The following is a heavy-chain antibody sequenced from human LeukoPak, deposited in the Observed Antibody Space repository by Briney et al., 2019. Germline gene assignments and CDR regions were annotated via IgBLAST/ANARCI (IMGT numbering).Heavy chain of an antibody. CDR2: ISISSSDI. V-gene: IGHV3-21*01. D-gene: IGHD2-2*01. CDR3: ARDLVVVPAASVDYYYGMDV. J-gene: IGHJ6*02. Sequence: SAGSLRLSCAASGFTFSSYSMNWVRQAPGKGLEWVSSISISSSDIYYADSVKGRFTISRDNAKNSLYLQMNSLRAEDTAVYYCARDLVVVPAASVDYYYGMDVWGQGTTVTVSS. CDR1: GFTFSSYS.